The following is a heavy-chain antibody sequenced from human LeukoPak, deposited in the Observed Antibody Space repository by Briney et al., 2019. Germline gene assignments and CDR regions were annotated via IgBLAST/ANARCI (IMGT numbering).Heavy chain of an antibody. CDR2: IRYDGSNK. Sequence: PGGSLRLSCAASGFTFSSYGMHWVRQAPGKGLEWVAFIRYDGSNKYYADSVKGRFTISRDNSKNTLYLQMNSLRAEDTAVYYCAKWGTQLLVVGAAGYYFDYWGQGTLVTVSS. D-gene: IGHD2-15*01. CDR3: AKWGTQLLVVGAAGYYFDY. CDR1: GFTFSSYG. J-gene: IGHJ4*02. V-gene: IGHV3-30*02.